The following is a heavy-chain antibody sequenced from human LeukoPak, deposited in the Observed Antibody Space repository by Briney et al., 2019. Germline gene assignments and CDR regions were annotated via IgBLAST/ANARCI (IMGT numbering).Heavy chain of an antibody. V-gene: IGHV3-11*03. CDR3: ASSPPPLAAAGTIFDY. D-gene: IGHD6-13*01. Sequence: GGSLILSCAASGFTFSDYYMSWIRQAPGKGLEWVSYISSSSSYTNYADSVKGRFTISRDNAKNSLYLQMNSLRAEDTAVYYCASSPPPLAAAGTIFDYWGQGTLVTVSS. CDR2: ISSSSSYT. J-gene: IGHJ4*02. CDR1: GFTFSDYY.